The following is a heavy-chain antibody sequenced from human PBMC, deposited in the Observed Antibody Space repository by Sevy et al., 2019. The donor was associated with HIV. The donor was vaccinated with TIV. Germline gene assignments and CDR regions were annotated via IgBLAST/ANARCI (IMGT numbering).Heavy chain of an antibody. Sequence: SQTLSLTCAISGDSVSSNSAAWNWIRQSPSRGLEWLGRTCYRSKWYNDYAVSVKSRITINPDTSKNPFSLQLNSVTPEDTAVYYCARGRYYYGSGSYYFDYWGQGTLVTVSS. J-gene: IGHJ4*02. CDR3: ARGRYYYGSGSYYFDY. CDR1: GDSVSSNSAA. V-gene: IGHV6-1*01. D-gene: IGHD3-10*01. CDR2: TCYRSKWYN.